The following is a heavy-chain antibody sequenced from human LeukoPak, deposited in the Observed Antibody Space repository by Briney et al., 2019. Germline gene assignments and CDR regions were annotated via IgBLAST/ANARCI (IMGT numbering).Heavy chain of an antibody. CDR2: IYPGDSDT. J-gene: IGHJ4*02. CDR3: ARRYDGREKTLDY. D-gene: IGHD3-22*01. Sequence: GESLKISCKGSGYSFTRYWIGWVRQMPGKGLEWMGIIYPGDSDTRYSPSFQGQVTISADKSINTACLQWSSLQASDSAMYYCARRYDGREKTLDYWGQGTLVTVSS. CDR1: GYSFTRYW. V-gene: IGHV5-51*01.